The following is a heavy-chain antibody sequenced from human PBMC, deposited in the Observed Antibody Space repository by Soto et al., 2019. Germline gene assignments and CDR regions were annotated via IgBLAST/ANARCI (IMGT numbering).Heavy chain of an antibody. J-gene: IGHJ6*02. V-gene: IGHV3-7*01. D-gene: IGHD5-12*01. Sequence: PGGSLRLSCAASGFTFSSYWMSWVRQAPGKGLEWVANIKQDGSEKYYVDSVKGRFTISRDNAKNSLYLQMNSLRAEDTAVYYCARDYRYSGYDSLRNYYYGMDVWGQGTTVTVSS. CDR1: GFTFSSYW. CDR3: ARDYRYSGYDSLRNYYYGMDV. CDR2: IKQDGSEK.